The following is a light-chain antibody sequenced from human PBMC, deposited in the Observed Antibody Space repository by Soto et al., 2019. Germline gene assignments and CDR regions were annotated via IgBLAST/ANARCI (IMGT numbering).Light chain of an antibody. V-gene: IGKV1-5*01. CDR2: DAS. J-gene: IGKJ2*01. Sequence: DIQMTQSPSTVSASVGDGVTITCRASQSVRTWLAWYQQKPGKAPKLLIYDASTLESGVSSGFSGSGSGTEFTLTISSLQPDDFATYYCQQYNNYPYTFGQGTKLEIK. CDR1: QSVRTW. CDR3: QQYNNYPYT.